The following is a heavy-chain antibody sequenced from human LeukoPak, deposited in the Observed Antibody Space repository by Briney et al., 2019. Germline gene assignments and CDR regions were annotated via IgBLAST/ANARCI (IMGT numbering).Heavy chain of an antibody. J-gene: IGHJ4*02. V-gene: IGHV1-18*01. CDR1: GYTFTNYG. Sequence: ASVKVSCKASGYTFTNYGVSWVRQAPGQGLEWMGWINPNHGNTDYAQKFQGRVTITADKSTSTAYMELSSLRSEDTAVYYCATLTGTGPLPFDYWGQGTLVTVSS. D-gene: IGHD1-20*01. CDR3: ATLTGTGPLPFDY. CDR2: INPNHGNT.